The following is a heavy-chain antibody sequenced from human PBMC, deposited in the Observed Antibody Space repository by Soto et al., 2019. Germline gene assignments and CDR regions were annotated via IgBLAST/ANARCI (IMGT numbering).Heavy chain of an antibody. Sequence: PSETLSLTCAVYGGSFSGYYWSWIRQPPGKGLEWIGEINHSGSTNYNPSLKSRVTISVDTSKNQFSLKLSSVTAADTAVYYCASPEIGYGRGGFDPWGQGTLVTVSS. D-gene: IGHD2-15*01. V-gene: IGHV4-34*01. CDR3: ASPEIGYGRGGFDP. CDR1: GGSFSGYY. J-gene: IGHJ5*02. CDR2: INHSGST.